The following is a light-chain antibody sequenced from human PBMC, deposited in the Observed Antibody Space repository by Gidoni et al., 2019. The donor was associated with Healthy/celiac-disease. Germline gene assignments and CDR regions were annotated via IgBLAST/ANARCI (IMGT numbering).Light chain of an antibody. Sequence: TVLRPMIYSLSIQASGVPDGFSGSKSGNTASMTISGFQAEDEADYYCNSHRRGGTPNWVFGGGTKLTVL. CDR3: NSHRRGGTPNWV. J-gene: IGLJ3*02. CDR2: SLS. V-gene: IGLV2-18*02.